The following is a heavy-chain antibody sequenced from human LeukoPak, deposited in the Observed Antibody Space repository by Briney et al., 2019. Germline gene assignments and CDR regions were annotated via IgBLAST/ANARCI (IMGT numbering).Heavy chain of an antibody. Sequence: SETLSLTCTVSGGSISSGSYYWGWIRQPPGKGLEWIGSIYYSGSTYYKPSLKSRVTISLDTSKNQFSLKLSSVTAADTAVYYCAGTGYSGYDLRYWGQGTLVTVSS. V-gene: IGHV4-39*07. D-gene: IGHD5-12*01. CDR2: IYYSGST. J-gene: IGHJ4*02. CDR3: AGTGYSGYDLRY. CDR1: GGSISSGSYY.